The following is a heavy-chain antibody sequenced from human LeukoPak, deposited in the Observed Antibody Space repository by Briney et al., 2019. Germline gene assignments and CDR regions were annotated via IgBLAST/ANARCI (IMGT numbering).Heavy chain of an antibody. CDR1: GFTFSSYG. J-gene: IGHJ4*02. D-gene: IGHD4-17*01. Sequence: GGSLRLSCAASGFTFSSYGMHWVRQAPGKGLEWVAVISYDGSNKYYADSVKGRFTISRDNSKNTLYLQMNSLRAEDTAVYYCAKEDRPWGRHYGDLFDYWGQGTLVTVSS. V-gene: IGHV3-30*18. CDR2: ISYDGSNK. CDR3: AKEDRPWGRHYGDLFDY.